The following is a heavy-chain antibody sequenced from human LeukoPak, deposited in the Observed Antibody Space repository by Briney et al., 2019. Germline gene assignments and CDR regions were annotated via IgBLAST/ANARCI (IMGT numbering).Heavy chain of an antibody. CDR1: GGSISSSNW. V-gene: IGHV4-4*02. Sequence: SETLSLTCAVSGGSISSSNWWSWVRQPPGKGLEWIGEINHSGSTNYNPSLKSRVTISVDTSKNQFSLKLSSVTAADTAVYYCARLVADDYWGQGTLVTVSS. D-gene: IGHD2-15*01. CDR2: INHSGST. CDR3: ARLVADDY. J-gene: IGHJ4*02.